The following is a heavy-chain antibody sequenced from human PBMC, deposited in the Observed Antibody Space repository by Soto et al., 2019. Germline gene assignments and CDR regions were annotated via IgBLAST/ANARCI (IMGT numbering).Heavy chain of an antibody. CDR3: ATRSTDYYFY. J-gene: IGHJ4*02. V-gene: IGHV3-48*03. CDR2: ISRGATTT. CDR1: GFTFSSYA. Sequence: PGGSLRLSCAASGFTFSSYAMSWVRQAPGKGPEWISYISRGATTTYYADSVRGRFTISRDDAENSVFLQMDSLRVEDTAIYFCATRSTDYYFYWGQGTLVTVSS. D-gene: IGHD3-9*01.